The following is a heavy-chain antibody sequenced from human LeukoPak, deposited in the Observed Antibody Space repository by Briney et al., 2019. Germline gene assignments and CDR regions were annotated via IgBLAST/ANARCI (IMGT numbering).Heavy chain of an antibody. CDR1: GYTFTSYD. CDR3: AKSSSWGFPYYMDV. J-gene: IGHJ6*03. CDR2: MNPNSGNT. D-gene: IGHD3-16*01. V-gene: IGHV1-8*01. Sequence: ASVKVSCKASGYTFTSYDINWVRQATGQGLEWMGWMNPNSGNTGYAQKFQGRVTMTRNTSISTAYMELSSLRSEDTAVYYCAKSSSWGFPYYMDVWGKGTTVTVSS.